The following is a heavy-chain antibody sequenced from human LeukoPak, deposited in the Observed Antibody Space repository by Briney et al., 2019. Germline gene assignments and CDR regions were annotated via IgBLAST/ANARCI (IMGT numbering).Heavy chain of an antibody. V-gene: IGHV4-34*01. D-gene: IGHD5-18*01. Sequence: PSETLSLTCAVYGGSFSGYYWSWIRQPPGKGLEWIGEINHSGSTNYNPSLKSRVTILVDTSKNQFSLKLSSVTAADTAVYYCARDRGYSYGYPSWFDPWGQGTLVTVSS. CDR3: ARDRGYSYGYPSWFDP. CDR2: INHSGST. CDR1: GGSFSGYY. J-gene: IGHJ5*02.